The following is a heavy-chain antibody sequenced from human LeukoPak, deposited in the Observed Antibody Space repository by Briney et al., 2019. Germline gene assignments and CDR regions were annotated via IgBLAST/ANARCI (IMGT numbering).Heavy chain of an antibody. CDR3: AREAVAVAGTAYFGY. CDR2: INTSGST. D-gene: IGHD6-19*01. Sequence: PSETLSLTCTVSGGSISSGSYYWSWIRQPAGKRLEWIGRINTSGSTNYNPSLKSRVTISVDTSESQFSLKLSSVTAADTAIYYCAREAVAVAGTAYFGYWGQGTLVTVSS. V-gene: IGHV4-61*02. CDR1: GGSISSGSYY. J-gene: IGHJ4*02.